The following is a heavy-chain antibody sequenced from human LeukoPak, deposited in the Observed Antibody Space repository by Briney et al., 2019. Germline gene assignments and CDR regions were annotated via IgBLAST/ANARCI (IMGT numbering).Heavy chain of an antibody. CDR3: ARGGPAAARTVDY. CDR1: GFTFSSYA. Sequence: TGGSLRLSCAASGFTFSSYAMHWVRQAPGKGLEWVAVISYDGSNKYYADSVKGRFTISRDNSKNTLYLQMNSLRAEDTAVYYRARGGPAAARTVDYWGQGTLVTVSS. V-gene: IGHV3-30-3*01. CDR2: ISYDGSNK. J-gene: IGHJ4*02. D-gene: IGHD2-2*01.